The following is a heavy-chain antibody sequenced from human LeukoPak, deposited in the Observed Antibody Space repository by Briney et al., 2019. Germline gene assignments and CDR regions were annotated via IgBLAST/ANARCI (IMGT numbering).Heavy chain of an antibody. CDR2: ISGSGAST. D-gene: IGHD3-22*01. Sequence: PGGSLRLSCAASGFTFSIYAMSWVRQAPGKGLEWVSAISGSGASTYYADSVKGRFTISRDNSKNTLYLQMNSLRAEDTAVYYCAKGDYYDSSGYYYYYFDSWGQGTLVTVSS. V-gene: IGHV3-23*01. CDR3: AKGDYYDSSGYYYYYFDS. CDR1: GFTFSIYA. J-gene: IGHJ4*02.